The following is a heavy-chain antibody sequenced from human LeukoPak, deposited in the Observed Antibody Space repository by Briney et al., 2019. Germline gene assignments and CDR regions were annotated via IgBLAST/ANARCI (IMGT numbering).Heavy chain of an antibody. CDR2: IKFDGSKK. D-gene: IGHD2-2*01. CDR3: AKVQYCSSTRCFGGLDS. J-gene: IGHJ4*02. V-gene: IGHV3-30*18. Sequence: GGSLRLSCAASGFSFSNYDIHWVRQAPGKGLEWVAVIKFDGSKKYYADSVKGRFTISRDNSKNTLYLQMNSLRAEGTAVYYCAKVQYCSSTRCFGGLDSWGQGTLVTVSS. CDR1: GFSFSNYD.